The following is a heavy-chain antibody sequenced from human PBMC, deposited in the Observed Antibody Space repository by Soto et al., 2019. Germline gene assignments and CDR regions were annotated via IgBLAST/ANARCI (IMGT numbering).Heavy chain of an antibody. D-gene: IGHD3-3*01. J-gene: IGHJ6*02. CDR3: AKDEIYDFWSGYSASSSAGMDA. CDR1: GVTFSSYA. CDR2: ISGSGGST. Sequence: GGSLRLSCAASGVTFSSYARSWVRQAPGKGLEWVSAISGSGGSTYYADSVKGRFTISRDNSKNTLYLQMNSLRAEDTAVYYCAKDEIYDFWSGYSASSSAGMDAWGQGNTLPVSS. V-gene: IGHV3-23*01.